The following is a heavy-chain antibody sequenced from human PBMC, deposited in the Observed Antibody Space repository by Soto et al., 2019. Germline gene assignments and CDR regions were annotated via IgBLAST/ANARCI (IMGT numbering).Heavy chain of an antibody. CDR1: GFTFSTYS. CDR3: ARDRPAIFGVVDFDY. D-gene: IGHD3-3*01. V-gene: IGHV3-48*01. Sequence: GGSLRLSCAASGFTFSTYSMNWVRQAPWKGLEWVSYISSSSSTIYYADSVKGRFTISRDNAKNSLYLQMNSLRAEDTAVYYCARDRPAIFGVVDFDYWGQGTLVTVSS. CDR2: ISSSSSTI. J-gene: IGHJ4*02.